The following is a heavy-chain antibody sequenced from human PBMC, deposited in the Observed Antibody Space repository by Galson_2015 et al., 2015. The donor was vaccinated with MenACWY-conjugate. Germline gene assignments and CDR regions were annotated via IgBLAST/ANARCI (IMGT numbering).Heavy chain of an antibody. CDR3: AKALLWFGGEYFDY. V-gene: IGHV3-30*18. CDR1: GFTFSSYG. D-gene: IGHD3-10*01. CDR2: ISYDGSNK. Sequence: CASSGFTFSSYGMHWVRQAPGKGLEWVAVISYDGSNKYYADSVKGRFTISRDNSKNTLYLQMNSLRAEDTAVYYCAKALLWFGGEYFDYWGQGTLVTVSS. J-gene: IGHJ4*02.